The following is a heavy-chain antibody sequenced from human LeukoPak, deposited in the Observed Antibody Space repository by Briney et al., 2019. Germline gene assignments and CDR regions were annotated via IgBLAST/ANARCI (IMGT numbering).Heavy chain of an antibody. CDR3: ARDFSSAFTFDY. J-gene: IGHJ4*02. CDR2: ISSSGSTI. Sequence: GGSLRLSCAASGFTFSDYYMSWIRQAPGKGLEWVSYISSSGSTIYYADSVKGRFTISRDNSKNTLYLQMNSLRAEDTAVYYCARDFSSAFTFDYWGQGTLVTVSS. D-gene: IGHD3-22*01. CDR1: GFTFSDYY. V-gene: IGHV3-11*04.